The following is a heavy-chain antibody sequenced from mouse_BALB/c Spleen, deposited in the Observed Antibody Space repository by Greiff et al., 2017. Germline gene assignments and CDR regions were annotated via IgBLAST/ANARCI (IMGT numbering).Heavy chain of an antibody. CDR1: GYTFTSYW. CDR2: IDPSDSET. Sequence: QVQLQQPGAELVKPGAPVKLSCKASGYTFTSYWMNWVKQRPGRGLEWIGRIDPSDSETHYNQKFKDKATLTVDKSSSTAYIQLSSLTSEDSAVYYWARSGKDPFDYWGQGTTLTVSS. CDR3: ARSGKDPFDY. J-gene: IGHJ2*01. D-gene: IGHD3-1*01. V-gene: IGHV1-69*02.